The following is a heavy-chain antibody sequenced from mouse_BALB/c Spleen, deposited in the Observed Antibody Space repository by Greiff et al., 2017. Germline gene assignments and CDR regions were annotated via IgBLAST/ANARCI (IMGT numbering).Heavy chain of an antibody. CDR3: GRGDYCGYVDFDY. CDR1: GYTFTSYT. Sequence: VQLQQSGAELAKPGASVKMSCKASGYTFTSYTMHWVKQRHGQGLEWIGYINPSSGYTNYNQKFKDKATLTVDKSSSTAYMQLSSLTSEDSAVYYCGRGDYCGYVDFDYWGQGTTVTVSS. D-gene: IGHD1-2*01. J-gene: IGHJ2*01. V-gene: IGHV1-4*01. CDR2: INPSSGYT.